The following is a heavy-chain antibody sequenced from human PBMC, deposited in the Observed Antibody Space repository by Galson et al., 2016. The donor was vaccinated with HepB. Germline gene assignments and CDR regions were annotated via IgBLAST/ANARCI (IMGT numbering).Heavy chain of an antibody. D-gene: IGHD1-14*01. CDR3: VRDTTSAGPFEY. CDR1: GGSISGGDYY. CDR2: IYHTGST. Sequence: TLSLTCSVSGGSISGGDYYWSWIRQHPGKGLEWIGNIYHTGSTNYNPSLKSRVTIPVDTSKNQFSLRLNSVTAADTAIYFCVRDTTSAGPFEYWGQGTLASVSS. V-gene: IGHV4-31*03. J-gene: IGHJ4*02.